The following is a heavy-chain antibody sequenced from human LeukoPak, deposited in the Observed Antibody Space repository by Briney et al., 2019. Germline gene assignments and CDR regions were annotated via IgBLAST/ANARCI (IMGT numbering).Heavy chain of an antibody. CDR3: ARVGGYYDFWSGPPPIDY. J-gene: IGHJ4*02. Sequence: PGGSLRLSCAASGFTLSSYSMNWVRQAPGKGLEWVSYISSSSSTIYYADSVKGRFTISRDNAKNSLYLQMNSLRDEDTAVYYCARVGGYYDFWSGPPPIDYWGQGTLVTVSS. CDR1: GFTLSSYS. V-gene: IGHV3-48*02. D-gene: IGHD3-3*01. CDR2: ISSSSSTI.